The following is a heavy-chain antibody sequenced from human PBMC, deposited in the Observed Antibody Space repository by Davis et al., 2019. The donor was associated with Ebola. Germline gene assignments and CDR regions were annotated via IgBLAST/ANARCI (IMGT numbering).Heavy chain of an antibody. V-gene: IGHV7-4-1*02. Sequence: AASVKVSCKASGYTFTSYDINWVRQATGQGLEWMGWINTNTGNPTYAQGFTGRFVFSLDTSVSTAYLQISSLKAEDTAVYYCARRVGKADFDYWGQGTLVTVSS. CDR3: ARRVGKADFDY. CDR1: GYTFTSYD. J-gene: IGHJ4*02. D-gene: IGHD4-23*01. CDR2: INTNTGNP.